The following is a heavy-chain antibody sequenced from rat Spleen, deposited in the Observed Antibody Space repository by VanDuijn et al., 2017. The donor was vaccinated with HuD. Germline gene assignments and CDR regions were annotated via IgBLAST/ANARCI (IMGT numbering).Heavy chain of an antibody. CDR1: GFTFNDYW. CDR2: ISSGGGGT. J-gene: IGHJ3*01. Sequence: EVQLVESGGGPVQPGRSLKLSCVASGFTFNDYWMTWVRQAPTKGLEWVASISSGGGGTYYSDSVKDRFTISRDNAKSTLYLHMDSLRSEDTATYFCARSQSGRFAYWGQGTLVTVSS. D-gene: IGHD3-2*01. CDR3: ARSQSGRFAY. V-gene: IGHV5-31*01.